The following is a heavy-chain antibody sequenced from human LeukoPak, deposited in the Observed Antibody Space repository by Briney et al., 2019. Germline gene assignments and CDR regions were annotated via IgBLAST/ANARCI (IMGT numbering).Heavy chain of an antibody. V-gene: IGHV4-31*03. Sequence: SQTLSLTCTVSGGSISSGGYYWGWIRQHPGKGLEWTGYIYYSGSTYYNPSLKSRVTISVDTSKNQFSLKLSSVTAADTAVYYCARAVGGYYSHWFDYWGQGTLVTVSS. CDR2: IYYSGST. CDR1: GGSISSGGYY. D-gene: IGHD3-22*01. J-gene: IGHJ4*02. CDR3: ARAVGGYYSHWFDY.